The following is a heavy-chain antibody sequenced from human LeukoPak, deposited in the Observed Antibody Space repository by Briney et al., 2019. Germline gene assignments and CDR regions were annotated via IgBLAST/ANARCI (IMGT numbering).Heavy chain of an antibody. CDR3: ARVARGWSVDY. J-gene: IGHJ4*02. CDR2: INSDGSTT. CDR1: GFTFSSNW. Sequence: TGGSLRLSCAASGFTFSSNWTHWVRQAPGKGLVWVSHINSDGSTTTYADSVKGRFTISRDNAKNTLYLQMNSLRAEDTAVYYCARVARGWSVDYWGQRTLVTVSS. V-gene: IGHV3-74*01. D-gene: IGHD6-19*01.